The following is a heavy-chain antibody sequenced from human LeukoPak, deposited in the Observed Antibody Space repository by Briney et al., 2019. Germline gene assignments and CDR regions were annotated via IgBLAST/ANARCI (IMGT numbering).Heavy chain of an antibody. Sequence: PSGTLSLTCAGYGGSFSGYYWSWVRQPPGKGGEGMGEINHSGNTNYNPSLTSRVTISVGTSKNQFSLKLSSVTAADTAVYYCARGQLRALTLTGDRLDFDSWGQGTLVTVSS. CDR1: GGSFSGYY. D-gene: IGHD7-27*01. CDR2: INHSGNT. J-gene: IGHJ4*02. CDR3: ARGQLRALTLTGDRLDFDS. V-gene: IGHV4-34*01.